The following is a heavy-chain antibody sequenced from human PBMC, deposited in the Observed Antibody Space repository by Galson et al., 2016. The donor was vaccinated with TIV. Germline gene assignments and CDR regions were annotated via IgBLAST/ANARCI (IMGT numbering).Heavy chain of an antibody. CDR2: INTDNGDA. J-gene: IGHJ4*02. Sequence: SVKVSCKASGYTFSTYAKHWVRQAPGQRLEWMGWINTDNGDAEFSQEFQGRVTITRDTSTRTAYMELRSLRSDDTAVYYCARDRMSPLVGATQDFWGQGTLVSVSS. V-gene: IGHV1-3*04. CDR1: GYTFSTYA. CDR3: ARDRMSPLVGATQDF. D-gene: IGHD1-26*01.